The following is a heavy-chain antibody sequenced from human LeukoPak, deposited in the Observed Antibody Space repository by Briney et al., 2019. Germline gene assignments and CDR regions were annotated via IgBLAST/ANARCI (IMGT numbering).Heavy chain of an antibody. Sequence: GGSLKISCKGSGYRFTSYWIGWVRQMPGKGLEGMGIIYPGDSDTRYSPSFQGQVTVSADNSISTAYLQWSSLKASDTAMYYCARRPYSSSLMGYFDYWGQGTLVTVSS. CDR3: ARRPYSSSLMGYFDY. J-gene: IGHJ4*02. V-gene: IGHV5-51*01. CDR2: IYPGDSDT. D-gene: IGHD6-13*01. CDR1: GYRFTSYW.